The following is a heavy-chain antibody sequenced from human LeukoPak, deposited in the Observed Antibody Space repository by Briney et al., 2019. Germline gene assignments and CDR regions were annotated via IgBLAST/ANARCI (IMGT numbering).Heavy chain of an antibody. CDR2: IYDSGST. D-gene: IGHD2-15*01. J-gene: IGHJ4*02. CDR1: GGSIRSSYYY. V-gene: IGHV4-39*01. Sequence: PSETLSLTCTVSGGSIRSSYYYWGWIRQPPGKGLEWIGSIYDSGSTYYNPSLKSRVTISVDTSKNQFSLKLNSVTAADTAVYYCARLVVVAATPDYWGQGTLVTVSS. CDR3: ARLVVVAATPDY.